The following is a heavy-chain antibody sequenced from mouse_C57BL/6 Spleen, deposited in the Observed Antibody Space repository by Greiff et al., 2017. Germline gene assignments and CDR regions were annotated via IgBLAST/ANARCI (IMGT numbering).Heavy chain of an antibody. J-gene: IGHJ4*01. CDR2: ISSGGSYT. Sequence: EVKLVESGGDLVKPGGSLKLSCAASGFTFSSYGMSWVRQTPDKRLEWVATISSGGSYTYYPDSVKGRFTISRDNAKNTLYLQMSSLKSEDTAMYFCARPTGTDYAMWYWGQGTSVPSAS. V-gene: IGHV5-6*01. CDR1: GFTFSSYG. D-gene: IGHD4-1*02. CDR3: ARPTGTDYAMWY.